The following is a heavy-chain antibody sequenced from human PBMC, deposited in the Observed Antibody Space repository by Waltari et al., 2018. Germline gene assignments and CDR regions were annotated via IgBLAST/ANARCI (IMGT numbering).Heavy chain of an antibody. CDR2: IYYSGRT. V-gene: IGHV4-59*11. CDR1: GGSISSHY. Sequence: QVQLQESGPGLVKPSETLSLTCTVSGGSISSHYWSWIRQPPGKGLEWIGYIYYSGRTNYNPSLKSRVTISVDTSKNQFSLKLSSVTAADTAVYYCARRSTVAALDDYWGQGTLVTVSS. J-gene: IGHJ4*02. D-gene: IGHD6-19*01. CDR3: ARRSTVAALDDY.